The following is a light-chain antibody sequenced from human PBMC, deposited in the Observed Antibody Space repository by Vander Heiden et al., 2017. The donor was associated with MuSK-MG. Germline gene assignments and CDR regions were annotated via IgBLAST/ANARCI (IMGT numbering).Light chain of an antibody. CDR2: DDY. J-gene: IGLJ2*01. CDR3: QVWDSTSDHPLVV. CDR1: NIGRKS. Sequence: SYVLTQPPSVPVAPGQTARTTCGGNNIGRKSVHWYQQKPGQAPVLVVHDDYDRPSGIPERFSGSNSGNAATLTISGVEAGDEADYYCQVWDSTSDHPLVVFGGGTKLTVL. V-gene: IGLV3-21*02.